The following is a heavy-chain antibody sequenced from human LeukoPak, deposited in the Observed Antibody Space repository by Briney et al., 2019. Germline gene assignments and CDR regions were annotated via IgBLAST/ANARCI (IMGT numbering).Heavy chain of an antibody. CDR1: GFTFSSYS. CDR2: IRYDGSNK. V-gene: IGHV3-30*02. D-gene: IGHD3-22*01. Sequence: GGSLRLSCAASGFTFSSYSMNWVRQAPGKGLEWVAFIRYDGSNKYYADSVKGRFTISRDNSKNTLYLQMNSLRAEDTAVYYCAKRLNYYDSSGLDYWGQGTLVTVSS. J-gene: IGHJ4*02. CDR3: AKRLNYYDSSGLDY.